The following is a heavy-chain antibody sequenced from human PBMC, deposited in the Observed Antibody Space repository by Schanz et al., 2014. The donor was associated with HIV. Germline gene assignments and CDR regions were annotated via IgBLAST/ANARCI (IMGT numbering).Heavy chain of an antibody. V-gene: IGHV3-72*01. Sequence: EVQLVESGGGLVKPGRSLRLSCTTSGFTFSDYPVSWLRQAPGKGLEWVARSRVKSDSYATEYAASVTGRFTISRDDSKNSVYLQMNSLNIEDTAVYYYRGYRFYYGVDFWGQGTTVTVS. CDR3: RGYRFYYGVDF. CDR1: GFTFSDYP. J-gene: IGHJ6*02. D-gene: IGHD3-10*01. CDR2: SRVKSDSYAT.